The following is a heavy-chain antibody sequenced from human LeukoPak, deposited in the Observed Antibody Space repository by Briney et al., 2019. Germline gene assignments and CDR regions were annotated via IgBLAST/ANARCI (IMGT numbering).Heavy chain of an antibody. CDR1: RFTFSTYA. CDR2: ISYDGSNK. J-gene: IGHJ4*02. Sequence: GGSLRLSCADSRFTFSTYAMHWVRQAPGKGLEWVAVISYDGSNKYYADSVKGRFTISRDNSKNTLYLQMISLRAEDTAVYYCARALDHDCSSASCYVEYWGQGTLVIVSS. V-gene: IGHV3-30-3*01. D-gene: IGHD2-2*01. CDR3: ARALDHDCSSASCYVEY.